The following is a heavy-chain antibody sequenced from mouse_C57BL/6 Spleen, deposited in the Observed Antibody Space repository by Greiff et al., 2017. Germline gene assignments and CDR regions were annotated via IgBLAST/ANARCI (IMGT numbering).Heavy chain of an antibody. V-gene: IGHV1-61*01. D-gene: IGHD3-2*02. Sequence: QVQLKQPGAELVRPGSSVKLSCKASGYTFTSYWMDWVKQRPGQGLEWIGNIYPSDSETHYNQKFKDKATLTVDKSSSTAYMQLSSLTSEDSAVYYCARGTAQARFAYWGQGTLVTVSA. J-gene: IGHJ3*01. CDR1: GYTFTSYW. CDR2: IYPSDSET. CDR3: ARGTAQARFAY.